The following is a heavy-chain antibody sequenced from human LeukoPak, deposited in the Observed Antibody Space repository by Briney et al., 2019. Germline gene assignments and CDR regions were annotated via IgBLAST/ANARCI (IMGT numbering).Heavy chain of an antibody. D-gene: IGHD4-17*01. CDR3: AREGYGDNVGNWFDP. J-gene: IGHJ5*02. CDR1: GYTFTSHG. V-gene: IGHV1-18*01. Sequence: APVKVSCKASGYTFTSHGISWVRQAPGQGLEWMGWISAYNGNTNYAQKLQGRVTMTTDTSTSTAYMELRSLRSDDTAVYYCAREGYGDNVGNWFDPWGQGTLVTVSS. CDR2: ISAYNGNT.